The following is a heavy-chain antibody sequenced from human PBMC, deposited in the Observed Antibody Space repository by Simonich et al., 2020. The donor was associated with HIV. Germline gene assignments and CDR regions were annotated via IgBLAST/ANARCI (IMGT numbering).Heavy chain of an antibody. CDR1: GFTFGDYA. D-gene: IGHD3-22*01. J-gene: IGHJ1*01. Sequence: EVQLVESGGGLVQPGRSLRLSCTASGFTFGDYAMSWFRQAPGKGLEWVGFIRSKAYGGTTEYAASVKGRFTISRDDSKSIAYLQKNSLKTEDTAVYYCTSSDYDSSDYYYRYFQHWGQGTLVTVSS. CDR2: IRSKAYGGTT. CDR3: TSSDYDSSDYYYRYFQH. V-gene: IGHV3-49*03.